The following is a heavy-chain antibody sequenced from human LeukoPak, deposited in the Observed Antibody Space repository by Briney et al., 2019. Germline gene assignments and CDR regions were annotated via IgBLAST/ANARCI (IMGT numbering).Heavy chain of an antibody. V-gene: IGHV4-39*07. J-gene: IGHJ3*02. CDR3: ARESTPIRNYGFWSDYANDAFDI. Sequence: PSETLSLTCTVSGGSISSGGYYWSRIRQPPGRGLEWSGEINHSGSTNYNPSLKSRVTISVDTSKNQFSLKLSSVTAADTAVYYCARESTPIRNYGFWSDYANDAFDIWGQGTMVTVSS. CDR1: GGSISSGGYY. CDR2: INHSGST. D-gene: IGHD3-3*01.